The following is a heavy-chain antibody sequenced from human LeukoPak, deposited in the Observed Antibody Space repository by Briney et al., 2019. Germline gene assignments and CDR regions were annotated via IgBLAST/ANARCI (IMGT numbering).Heavy chain of an antibody. V-gene: IGHV3-7*01. D-gene: IGHD6-6*01. CDR3: ARVVVVEASYYFDY. J-gene: IGHJ4*02. Sequence: GGSLRLSCAASGFTFSSYWMSWVRQAPGKGLEWVANIKQDGSEKYYVDSVKGRFTISRDNAKNSLYLQMNSLRAEDTAVYYCARVVVVEASYYFDYWGQGTLVTVSP. CDR2: IKQDGSEK. CDR1: GFTFSSYW.